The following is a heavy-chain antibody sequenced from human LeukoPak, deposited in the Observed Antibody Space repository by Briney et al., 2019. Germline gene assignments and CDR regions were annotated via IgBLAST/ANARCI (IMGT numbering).Heavy chain of an antibody. CDR2: IYYTGST. D-gene: IGHD1-1*01. Sequence: PSETLSLTCTVSGGSMSSYYWSWIRQPPGKGLEWIGYIYYTGSTTYNPSLKSRVTISLDTSNNQFSLRLTSVTAADTAVYYCARLEAAYYFAYWGQGTLVTVSS. CDR1: GGSMSSYY. J-gene: IGHJ4*02. V-gene: IGHV4-59*01. CDR3: ARLEAAYYFAY.